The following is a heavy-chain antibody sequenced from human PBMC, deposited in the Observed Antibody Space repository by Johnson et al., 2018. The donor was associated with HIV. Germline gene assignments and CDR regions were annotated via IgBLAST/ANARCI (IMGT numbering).Heavy chain of an antibody. CDR1: GFTLSTYW. V-gene: IGHV3-7*05. D-gene: IGHD2-21*01. Sequence: VQLVESGGGLVQPGGSLRLSCAASGFTLSTYWMTWVRQAPGKGLAWVANIRQDGGERYYVDSVKGRFTISRDNAKRSLFLQMNSVRAEDTAVYYCARSQGSGEGAFDMWGQGTMVTVSS. CDR3: ARSQGSGEGAFDM. J-gene: IGHJ3*02. CDR2: IRQDGGER.